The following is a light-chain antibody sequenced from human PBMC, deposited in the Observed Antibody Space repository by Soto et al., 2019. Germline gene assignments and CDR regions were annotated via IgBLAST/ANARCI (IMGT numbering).Light chain of an antibody. V-gene: IGKV1-5*01. CDR2: DAS. CDR1: QSISSW. CDR3: QQYNSSPWT. Sequence: DIQMTQSPSTLSASVGDRVTITCRASQSISSWLAWYQQKPGKAPKLLIYDASSLESGVPSRFNGSGYGTEFTLYISSLQPDDFATYYCQQYNSSPWTFGQGTKVEIK. J-gene: IGKJ1*01.